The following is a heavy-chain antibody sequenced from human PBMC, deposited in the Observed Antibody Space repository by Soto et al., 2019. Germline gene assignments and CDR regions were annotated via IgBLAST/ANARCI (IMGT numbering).Heavy chain of an antibody. D-gene: IGHD3-16*02. CDR2: INHSGSA. Sequence: SEPLSLTCAVYGGSFSGYYWSGISQPPGKGLELIGKINHSGSANNNPSLKSRLNISVATSKNQFSLKLSSVSAAVTAVYYCARGLGRNYDYVWGSYPRRPWFDPWGQGTVVTV. V-gene: IGHV4-34*01. J-gene: IGHJ5*02. CDR1: GGSFSGYY. CDR3: ARGLGRNYDYVWGSYPRRPWFDP.